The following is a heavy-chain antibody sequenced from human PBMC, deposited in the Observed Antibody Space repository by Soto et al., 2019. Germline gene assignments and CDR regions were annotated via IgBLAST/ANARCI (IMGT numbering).Heavy chain of an antibody. V-gene: IGHV3-30*18. CDR3: AKTTLYDSSGFGY. J-gene: IGHJ4*02. Sequence: GGSVRRSCAASGFTFSSYGMHWVRQAPGKGLEWVAVISYDGSNKYYADSVKGRFTISRDNSKNTLYLQMNSLRAEDTAVYYCAKTTLYDSSGFGYWGQGTLVTVSS. CDR1: GFTFSSYG. D-gene: IGHD3-22*01. CDR2: ISYDGSNK.